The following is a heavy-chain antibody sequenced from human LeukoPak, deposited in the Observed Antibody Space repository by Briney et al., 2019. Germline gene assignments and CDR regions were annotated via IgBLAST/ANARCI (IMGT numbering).Heavy chain of an antibody. CDR3: TRRDYYDVARPLDY. Sequence: GRSLTPSCTASGFTLAVHPMSSARQAPGKGLEWVGFLRSKTYGGTSEYSGSVKGRFTISRDDSKSIAYLQMNSLQTEDTAVYYCTRRDYYDVARPLDYWGQGTLVTVSS. V-gene: IGHV3-49*04. D-gene: IGHD3-16*01. CDR2: LRSKTYGGTS. J-gene: IGHJ4*02. CDR1: GFTLAVHP.